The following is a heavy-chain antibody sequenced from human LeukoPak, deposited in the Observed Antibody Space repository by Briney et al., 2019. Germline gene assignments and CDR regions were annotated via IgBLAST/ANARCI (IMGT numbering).Heavy chain of an antibody. D-gene: IGHD6-19*01. CDR3: ARDLGIRVAGPFFDY. CDR2: TTSSSTYI. Sequence: GGSLRLSCAASGFTFSTYSMNWVRQVPGRGLEWVSSTTSSSTYIYYADSVKGRFTISRDNAKNSLYLQMNSLRAEDTAVYYCARDLGIRVAGPFFDYWGQGTLVTVSS. J-gene: IGHJ4*02. CDR1: GFTFSTYS. V-gene: IGHV3-21*01.